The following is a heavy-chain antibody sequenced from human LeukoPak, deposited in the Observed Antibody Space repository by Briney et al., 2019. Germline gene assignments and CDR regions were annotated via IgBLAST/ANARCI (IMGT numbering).Heavy chain of an antibody. CDR3: AKDGSSGGWYIGY. CDR1: GFTFDDYA. Sequence: GGSLRLSCAASGFTFDDYAMPWVRQAPGKGLEWVSGISWNSGSIGYADSVKGRFTISRDNAKNSLYLQMNSLRAEDTALYYCAKDGSSGGWYIGYWGQGTLVTVSS. V-gene: IGHV3-9*01. CDR2: ISWNSGSI. J-gene: IGHJ4*02. D-gene: IGHD6-19*01.